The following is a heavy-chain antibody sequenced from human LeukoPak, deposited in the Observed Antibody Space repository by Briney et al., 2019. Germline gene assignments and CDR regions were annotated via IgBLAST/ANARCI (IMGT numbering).Heavy chain of an antibody. D-gene: IGHD2/OR15-2a*01. CDR1: VYTFSASW. CDR2: INPLSGDT. V-gene: IGHV1-2*02. CDR3: VICSTTEGAYDL. J-gene: IGHJ5*02. Sequence: GASVKPSDSPSVYTFSASWTLAWPRSPGHGPEWMGWINPLSGDTNFPQKFRGRVTMARDTSSSTVYMELSSLRSDDTAVYYCVICSTTEGAYDLWGQGTMVTVSS.